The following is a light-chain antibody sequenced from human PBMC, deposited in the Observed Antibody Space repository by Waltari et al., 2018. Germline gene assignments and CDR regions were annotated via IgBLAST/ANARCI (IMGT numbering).Light chain of an antibody. V-gene: IGKV1-33*01. CDR1: QDINNY. J-gene: IGKJ5*01. CDR3: QQYDNLST. Sequence: DIQMTQSPSSLSASVGDRVTITCQASQDINNYLNWYQQKPGKAPKLLIYDASNLETVVPSRFSGSGSGTDFTFTISSLQPEDIATYYCQQYDNLSTFGQGPRLEIK. CDR2: DAS.